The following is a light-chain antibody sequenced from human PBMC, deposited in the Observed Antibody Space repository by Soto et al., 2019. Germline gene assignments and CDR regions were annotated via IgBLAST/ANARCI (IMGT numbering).Light chain of an antibody. CDR1: QGISRW. J-gene: IGKJ2*01. V-gene: IGKV1-12*01. CDR3: QQTCSFPHT. CDR2: GAT. Sequence: DTQMTQSPSSASASVGDRVSIACRASQGISRWLAWYQQKPGKAPTLLISGATSLQSGVPSRFSGSGSGTDFTLTISSLQPEDSASYYCQQTCSFPHTFGQGTKLEIK.